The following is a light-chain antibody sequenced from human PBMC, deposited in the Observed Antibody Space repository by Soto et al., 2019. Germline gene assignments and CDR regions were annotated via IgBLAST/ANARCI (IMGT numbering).Light chain of an antibody. CDR1: QSVSSSY. CDR2: GAS. V-gene: IGKV3-20*01. CDR3: QQYGYSRT. Sequence: EIVLTQSPGTLSLSPGERATLSCRASQSVSSSYLAWYQQKPGQAPRLLIYGASSRATVIPDRFSGSGSGTYFTLTISRLEPEVFAVYYCQQYGYSRTFGQGTKVEIK. J-gene: IGKJ1*01.